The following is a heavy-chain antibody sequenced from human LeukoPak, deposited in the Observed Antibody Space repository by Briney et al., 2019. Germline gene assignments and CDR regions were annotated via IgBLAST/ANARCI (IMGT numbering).Heavy chain of an antibody. Sequence: PGGSLRLSCAASGFTFSSYEMNWIRQAPGKGLEWVSYISMSGSTIYYADSVKGRFTISRDNAKNSLYLQMSSLRAEDTAIYYCATYWNDVFQGMDVWGQGTTVTVSS. V-gene: IGHV3-48*03. CDR3: ATYWNDVFQGMDV. CDR2: ISMSGSTI. CDR1: GFTFSSYE. J-gene: IGHJ6*02. D-gene: IGHD1-1*01.